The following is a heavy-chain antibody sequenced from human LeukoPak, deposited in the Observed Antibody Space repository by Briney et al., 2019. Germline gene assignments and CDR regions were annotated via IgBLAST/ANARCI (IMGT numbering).Heavy chain of an antibody. CDR2: ISYAENRK. Sequence: GGSLRLSCAASGFTFGSSIMHWVRQAPGKGLEWVAVISYAENRKYYADSVKGRFTISRDNSKNTLYLQMNSLRTEDTAVYYCARKTGWQFDYWGQGTLVAVSS. CDR3: ARKTGWQFDY. V-gene: IGHV3-30*01. D-gene: IGHD6-19*01. J-gene: IGHJ4*02. CDR1: GFTFGSSI.